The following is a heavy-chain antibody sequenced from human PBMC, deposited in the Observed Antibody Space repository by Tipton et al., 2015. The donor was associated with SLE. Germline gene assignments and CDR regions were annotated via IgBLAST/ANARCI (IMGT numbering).Heavy chain of an antibody. V-gene: IGHV4-59*13. Sequence: TLSLTCTVSGASTNTKYWTWIRQSPGKGLEWIGYANRNEGTKIKSSLERRVTISLDTSRSQFSLRLSSVTAADTAVYYCARGPDYSNYYFYRMDVWGQGTTVTVSS. CDR1: GASTNTKY. CDR3: ARGPDYSNYYFYRMDV. J-gene: IGHJ6*02. D-gene: IGHD4-11*01. CDR2: ANRNEGT.